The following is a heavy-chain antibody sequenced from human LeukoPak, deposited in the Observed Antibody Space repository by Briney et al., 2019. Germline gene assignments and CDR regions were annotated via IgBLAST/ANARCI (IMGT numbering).Heavy chain of an antibody. J-gene: IGHJ6*03. CDR3: ARGASGPTLATVTSRYYYYYYYMDV. CDR1: GFTVSSNY. CDR2: IYSGGST. V-gene: IGHV3-53*03. Sequence: TGGSLRLSCAASGFTVSSNYMSWVRQAPGKGLEGVAVIYSGGSTYYADSVKGRFTISRDNAKNSLYLQMNGLRPEDTAVYYCARGASGPTLATVTSRYYYYYYYMDVWGKGTTVTVSS. D-gene: IGHD4-17*01.